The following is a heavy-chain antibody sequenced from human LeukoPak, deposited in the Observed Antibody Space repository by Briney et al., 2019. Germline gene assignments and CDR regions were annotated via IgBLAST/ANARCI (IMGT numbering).Heavy chain of an antibody. Sequence: PSETLSLTCAVYGGSFSGYYWSWIRQPPGKGLEWIGEINRSGSTNYNPSLKSRVTISVDTSKNQFSLKLSSVTAADTAVYYCARAGDIVVVPAAVFDYWGQGTLVTVSS. V-gene: IGHV4-34*01. CDR2: INRSGST. D-gene: IGHD2-2*01. J-gene: IGHJ4*02. CDR3: ARAGDIVVVPAAVFDY. CDR1: GGSFSGYY.